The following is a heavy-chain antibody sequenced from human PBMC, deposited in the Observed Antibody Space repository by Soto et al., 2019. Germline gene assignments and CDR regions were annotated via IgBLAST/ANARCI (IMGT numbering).Heavy chain of an antibody. J-gene: IGHJ5*02. CDR2: IYYSGST. Sequence: SETLSLTCTVSGGSISSYYWSWIRQPPGKGLEWIGYIYYSGSTNYNPSLKSRVTISVDTSKNQFSLKLSSVTAADTAVYYCARGLVILNWFDPWGQGTLVTVSS. V-gene: IGHV4-59*12. D-gene: IGHD2-21*01. CDR3: ARGLVILNWFDP. CDR1: GGSISSYY.